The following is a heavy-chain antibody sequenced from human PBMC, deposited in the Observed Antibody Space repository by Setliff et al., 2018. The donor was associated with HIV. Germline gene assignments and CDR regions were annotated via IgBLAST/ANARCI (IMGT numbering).Heavy chain of an antibody. Sequence: ASVKVSCKASGGTFSNYAISWVRQAPGQGLEWMGGIIPIIGITNQAQKFQGRGTITADKSTNTAYMELYNLRSEDTAMYYCTRGRGIIGALVYWGQGTLVTVSS. CDR2: IIPIIGIT. CDR3: TRGRGIIGALVY. D-gene: IGHD2-21*01. J-gene: IGHJ4*02. V-gene: IGHV1-69*10. CDR1: GGTFSNYA.